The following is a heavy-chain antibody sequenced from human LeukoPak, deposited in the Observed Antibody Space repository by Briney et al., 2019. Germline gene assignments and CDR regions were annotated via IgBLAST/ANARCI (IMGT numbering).Heavy chain of an antibody. J-gene: IGHJ4*02. V-gene: IGHV4-59*01. CDR2: IYYSGST. D-gene: IGHD1-20*01. CDR1: SGSISGYY. CDR3: ARGPMYNWNVHVYFDY. Sequence: SETLSLTCTVSSGSISGYYWSWIRQPPGKGLEWIGYIYYSGSTNYNPSLKSRVTISVDTSKNQFSLKLSSVTAADTAVYYCARGPMYNWNVHVYFDYWGQGTLVTVSS.